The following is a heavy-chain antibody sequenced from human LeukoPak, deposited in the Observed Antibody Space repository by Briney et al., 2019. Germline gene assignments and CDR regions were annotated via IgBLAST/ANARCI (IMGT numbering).Heavy chain of an antibody. CDR2: INHSGST. Sequence: PSETLSLTCGVYGGSFSGYYWSWIRQPPGKGLGWIGEINHSGSTNYNPSLKSRVTISADTSKNHFSLKVTSVTAADTAVYYCAIGSDGHDYWGQGILVTVSS. CDR1: GGSFSGYY. CDR3: AIGSDGHDY. J-gene: IGHJ4*02. V-gene: IGHV4-34*01. D-gene: IGHD3-10*01.